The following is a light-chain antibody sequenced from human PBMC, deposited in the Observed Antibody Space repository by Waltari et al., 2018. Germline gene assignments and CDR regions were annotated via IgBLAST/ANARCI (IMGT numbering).Light chain of an antibody. CDR2: KDS. CDR3: QSVDSSGTYVL. V-gene: IGLV3-25*03. CDR1: VLPKPY. J-gene: IGLJ2*01. Sequence: SYELTQPPSVSVSPGQTARITCPGDVLPKPYAHWYQQKPGQAPVLVIYKDSERPSGIPERFSGSSSGTTVTLTISGVQAEDEADYYCQSVDSSGTYVLFGGGTKLTVL.